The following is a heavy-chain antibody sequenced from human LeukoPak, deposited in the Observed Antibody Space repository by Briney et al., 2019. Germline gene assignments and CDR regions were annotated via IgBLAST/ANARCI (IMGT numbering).Heavy chain of an antibody. Sequence: GGSLRLSCAASGFIFSRYWMTWVRQAPGKGLEWVANIKRDGSAIHYVDSVKGRFTISRDNDKNSLYLQMDSLRAEDTAVYYCARDFNPSCGDNCYLDAFDIWGQGTMVTVSS. CDR3: ARDFNPSCGDNCYLDAFDI. D-gene: IGHD2-21*01. CDR1: GFIFSRYW. V-gene: IGHV3-7*01. CDR2: IKRDGSAI. J-gene: IGHJ3*02.